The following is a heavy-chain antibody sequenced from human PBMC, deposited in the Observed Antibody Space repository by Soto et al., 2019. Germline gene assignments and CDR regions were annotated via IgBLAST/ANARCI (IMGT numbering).Heavy chain of an antibody. CDR3: ARHSVRSTRYYGMDV. V-gene: IGHV4-39*01. CDR1: GGSISSSSYY. Sequence: SETLSLTCTVSGGSISSSSYYWGWIRQPPGKGLEWIGSIYYSGSTYYNPSLKSRVTISVDTSKNQFSLKLSSVTAADTAVYYCARHSVRSTRYYGMDVWGQGTTVTVSS. CDR2: IYYSGST. J-gene: IGHJ6*02.